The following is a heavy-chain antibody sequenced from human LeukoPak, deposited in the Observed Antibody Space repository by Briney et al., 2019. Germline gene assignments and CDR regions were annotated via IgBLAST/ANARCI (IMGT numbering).Heavy chain of an antibody. CDR3: ASNKVRGVIILGYYYGMDV. CDR2: ISSSSSYI. V-gene: IGHV3-21*01. J-gene: IGHJ6*02. D-gene: IGHD3-10*01. Sequence: GRSLRLSCAASGFTFSSYSMNWVRQAPGKGREWVSSISSSSSYIYYPDSVKGRFTISRDNAKNSLYLQMNSLRAEDTAVYYCASNKVRGVIILGYYYGMDVWGQGTTVTVSS. CDR1: GFTFSSYS.